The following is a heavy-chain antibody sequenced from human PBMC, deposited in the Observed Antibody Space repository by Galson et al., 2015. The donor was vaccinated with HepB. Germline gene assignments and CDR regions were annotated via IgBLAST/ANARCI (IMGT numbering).Heavy chain of an antibody. V-gene: IGHV3-15*07. CDR3: SSHGRDWLSIYLYLEG. D-gene: IGHD3/OR15-3a*01. Sequence: SLRLSCAASDFSFTSAGMNWVRQGPGKGLEWVGRIKSKYEGGSIEYAASVQGRFTISRDDSKGMLFIQMNRLKPEDSGIYYCSSHGRDWLSIYLYLEGWGRGTPVAVSS. J-gene: IGHJ2*01. CDR2: IKSKYEGGSI. CDR1: DFSFTSAG.